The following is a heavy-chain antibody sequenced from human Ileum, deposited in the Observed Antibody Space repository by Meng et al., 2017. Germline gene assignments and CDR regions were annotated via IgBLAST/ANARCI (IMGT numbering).Heavy chain of an antibody. V-gene: IGHV4-4*02. CDR2: IHHSGST. CDR3: AREWSGSYRHFDY. Sequence: QVQLQESAPGLLKPSGPLSLTSAVAGGSISTSDWGSWVRQPPGKGLEWIGEIHHSGSTNYNPSLKSRVTISVDKSKNQFSLKLNSVTAADTAVYYCAREWSGSYRHFDYWGQGTLVTVSS. D-gene: IGHD1-26*01. CDR1: GGSISTSDW. J-gene: IGHJ4*02.